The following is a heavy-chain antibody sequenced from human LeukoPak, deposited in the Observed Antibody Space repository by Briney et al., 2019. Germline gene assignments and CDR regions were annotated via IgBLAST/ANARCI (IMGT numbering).Heavy chain of an antibody. Sequence: ASVKVSCKASGYTFTSYGISWVRQAPGQGLEWMGWISAYNGNTNYAQKLQGRVTMTTDTSTSTAYMELRSLRSDDTVVYYCAASSGYYYPNWFDPWGQGTLVTVSS. CDR1: GYTFTSYG. CDR2: ISAYNGNT. J-gene: IGHJ5*02. CDR3: AASSGYYYPNWFDP. V-gene: IGHV1-18*01. D-gene: IGHD3-22*01.